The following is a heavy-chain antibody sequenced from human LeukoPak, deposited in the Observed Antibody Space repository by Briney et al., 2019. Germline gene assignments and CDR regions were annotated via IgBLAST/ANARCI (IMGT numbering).Heavy chain of an antibody. D-gene: IGHD1-26*01. J-gene: IGHJ4*02. Sequence: ASVKVSFKVSGYTLTELSMHWVRQAPGKGLEWMGGFDLEDGETIYAQKFQGRVTMTEDTSTDTAYMELSSLRSEDTAVYYCAVVGATDNYFDYWGQGTLVTVSS. CDR3: AVVGATDNYFDY. CDR1: GYTLTELS. CDR2: FDLEDGET. V-gene: IGHV1-24*01.